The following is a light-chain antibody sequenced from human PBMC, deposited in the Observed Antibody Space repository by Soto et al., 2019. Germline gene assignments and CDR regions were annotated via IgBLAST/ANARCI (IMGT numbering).Light chain of an antibody. Sequence: QSVLTQPPSASGTPGQRVTISCSGSSSNIGSNYVYWYQQLPGTAPKLLIYRNNKRPSGVPDRFSGSKSGTSASLAISGLRSEDEADYYCAAWDDSLSGGVFGGGTKVTVL. CDR1: SSNIGSNY. J-gene: IGLJ2*01. V-gene: IGLV1-47*01. CDR3: AAWDDSLSGGV. CDR2: RNN.